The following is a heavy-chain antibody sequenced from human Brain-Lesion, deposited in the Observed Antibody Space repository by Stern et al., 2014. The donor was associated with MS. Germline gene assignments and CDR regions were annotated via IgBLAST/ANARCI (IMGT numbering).Heavy chain of an antibody. CDR2: IYYSGNT. CDR1: GGSVSSTSYA. J-gene: IGHJ5*02. D-gene: IGHD2-15*01. V-gene: IGHV4-39*02. Sequence: QVQLVQSGPGLVKPSETLSLTCTVAGGSVSSTSYAWAWIRQPPGKGLEWIGTIYYSGNTYYSPSLKSPLTISLDTSKNHFPLQLRSVTAADTAVYYCAGEEDIRYCSGGSCTGNWFDPWGQGTLVTVSS. CDR3: AGEEDIRYCSGGSCTGNWFDP.